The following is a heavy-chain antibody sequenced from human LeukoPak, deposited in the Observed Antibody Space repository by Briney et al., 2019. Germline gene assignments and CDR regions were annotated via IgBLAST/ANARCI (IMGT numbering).Heavy chain of an antibody. CDR2: ISAYNGNT. J-gene: IGHJ6*02. V-gene: IGHV1-18*01. CDR1: GYTFTSYG. Sequence: ASVKVSCKASGYTFTSYGISWVRQAPGQGLEWMGWISAYNGNTNYAQKLQGRVTMTTDTSTSTVYMEMRSLRSDDRAVYYCAREEIYNWNYVSYYYYGMDVWGQGTTVTVSS. CDR3: AREEIYNWNYVSYYYYGMDV. D-gene: IGHD1-7*01.